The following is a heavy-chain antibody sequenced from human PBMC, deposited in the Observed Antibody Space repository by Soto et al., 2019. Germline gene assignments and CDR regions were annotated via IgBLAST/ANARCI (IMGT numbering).Heavy chain of an antibody. J-gene: IGHJ4*02. CDR1: GFTFSSYA. Sequence: GGSLSLSCPASGFTFSSYAMSWVRQAPGKGLEWVSAISGNGGSTYYADSVKGRFTISRDNSKNTLYLQMNSLRAEDTAVYYCAKHESPYCSGGSCYSLSSMAAILVTSPGFDYWGQGTLVTVSS. CDR3: AKHESPYCSGGSCYSLSSMAAILVTSPGFDY. V-gene: IGHV3-23*01. CDR2: ISGNGGST. D-gene: IGHD2-15*01.